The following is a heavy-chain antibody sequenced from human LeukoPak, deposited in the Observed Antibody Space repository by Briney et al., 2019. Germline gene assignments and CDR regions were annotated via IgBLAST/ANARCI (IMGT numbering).Heavy chain of an antibody. CDR3: ARDRRHGDCYYFDS. V-gene: IGHV3-7*01. CDR2: MKQDGSEK. Sequence: GGSLRLSCAASGFTFSSYWMTWVRQAPGKGLEWVANMKQDGSEKYYVDSVKGRFTISRDNSKNSLYLQMNSLRAEDTAVYYCARDRRHGDCYYFDSWGQGTLVTVSS. CDR1: GFTFSSYW. D-gene: IGHD2-21*02. J-gene: IGHJ4*02.